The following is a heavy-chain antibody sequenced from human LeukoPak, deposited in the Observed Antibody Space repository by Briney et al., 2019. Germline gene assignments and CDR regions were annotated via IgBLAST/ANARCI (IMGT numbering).Heavy chain of an antibody. D-gene: IGHD1-26*01. J-gene: IGHJ4*02. CDR1: GGSFSGYY. V-gene: IGHV4-34*01. CDR2: INHSGST. CDR3: ASRSGSYADY. Sequence: PSETLSLTCAVYGGSFSGYYWSWIRQPPGKGLEWIGEINHSGSTNYNPSLKSRVTISVDTSKNQFSLKLSSVTAADTAVYYCASRSGSYADYWGQGTLVTVSS.